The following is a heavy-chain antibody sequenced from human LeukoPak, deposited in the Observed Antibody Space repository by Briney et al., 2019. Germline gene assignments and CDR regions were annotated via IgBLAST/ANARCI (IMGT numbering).Heavy chain of an antibody. J-gene: IGHJ5*02. D-gene: IGHD3-10*01. CDR2: INTDSGGT. CDR3: SRHVVTLVRGVNNRKEDWFDP. V-gene: IGHV1-2*02. Sequence: ASVKVSCKASGYSFNTYYMNWVRQAPGQGLEWLGWINTDSGGTNYAQKFLGRVTMTRDKANSTAYLELSGLRSDDTAVYYCSRHVVTLVRGVNNRKEDWFDPWGQGTLVTVSS. CDR1: GYSFNTYY.